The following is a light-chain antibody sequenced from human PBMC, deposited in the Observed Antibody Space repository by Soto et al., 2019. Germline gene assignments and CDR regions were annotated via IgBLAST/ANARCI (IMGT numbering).Light chain of an antibody. V-gene: IGLV2-23*01. CDR1: SSDVGTYNL. Sequence: QSALTQPDSVSGSPGESITISCTGTSSDVGTYNLVTWYQQHPGRVPKLILYEGNKRPSGVSSRFSASKSGNTASLTISGRQAEDEADYFCCSYAPSRTLLFGGWTKVTVL. CDR2: EGN. CDR3: CSYAPSRTLL. J-gene: IGLJ2*01.